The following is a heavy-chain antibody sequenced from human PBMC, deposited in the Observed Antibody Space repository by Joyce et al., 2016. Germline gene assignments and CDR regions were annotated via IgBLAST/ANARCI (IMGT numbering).Heavy chain of an antibody. CDR1: GFTFSSYA. CDR2: ISSNGGST. J-gene: IGHJ4*02. CDR3: ARSPGIEVAGLAY. V-gene: IGHV3-64*01. D-gene: IGHD6-19*01. Sequence: EVQLVESGGGLVQPGGSLRLSCAAAGFTFSSYAMHWVRQAPGKGLEYVSAISSNGGSTYYANSVKGIFTISRDNSKNTLYLQMGSLRAEDMAVYYCARSPGIEVAGLAYWGQGTLVTVSS.